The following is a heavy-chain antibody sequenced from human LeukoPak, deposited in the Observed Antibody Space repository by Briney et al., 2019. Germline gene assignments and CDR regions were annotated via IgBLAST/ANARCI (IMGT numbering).Heavy chain of an antibody. D-gene: IGHD3-10*01. CDR3: VRDGEGVAISVNYWFDP. CDR1: GYTFTSYD. Sequence: VDSVKVTCKASGYTFTSYDINWVRQASGQGLEWMGWMNPNNGNTGYAQKFQGRVTMTRDTSISTAYMELRGLSSEDTAVYYCVRDGEGVAISVNYWFDPWGQGTLVTVSS. J-gene: IGHJ5*02. V-gene: IGHV1-8*01. CDR2: MNPNNGNT.